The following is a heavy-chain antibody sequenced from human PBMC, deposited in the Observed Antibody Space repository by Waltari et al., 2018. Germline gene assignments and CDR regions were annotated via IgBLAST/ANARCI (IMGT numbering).Heavy chain of an antibody. CDR1: GYTFTRYD. V-gene: IGHV1-8*01. CDR3: ARGREYSSSSDAFDI. Sequence: QVQLVQSGAAVKTPGTSVNVSCKASGYTFTRYDIHRLRQATGQGLEWMGWMNPNSGNTGYAQKFQGRVTMTRNTSISTAYMELSSLRSEDTAVYYCARGREYSSSSDAFDIWGQGTMVTVSS. J-gene: IGHJ3*02. D-gene: IGHD6-6*01. CDR2: MNPNSGNT.